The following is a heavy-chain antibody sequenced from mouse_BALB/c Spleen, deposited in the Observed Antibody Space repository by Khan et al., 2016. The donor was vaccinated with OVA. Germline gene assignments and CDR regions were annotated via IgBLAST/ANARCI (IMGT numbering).Heavy chain of an antibody. CDR1: GYSITRDYA. V-gene: IGHV3-2*02. J-gene: IGHJ4*01. CDR2: INYSGST. D-gene: IGHD2-3*01. Sequence: EVQLVESGPGLVKPSQSLSLTCTVTGYSITRDYAWNWIRQFPGNKLEWMGYINYSGSTSYNPSLKSRISITRDTSKNQFFLQLNSVTTEDTATYYCARRGIYDGYSLYYAMDYWGQGTSVTVSS. CDR3: ARRGIYDGYSLYYAMDY.